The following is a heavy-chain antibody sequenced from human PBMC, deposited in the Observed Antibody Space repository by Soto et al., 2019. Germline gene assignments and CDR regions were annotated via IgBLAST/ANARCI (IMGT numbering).Heavy chain of an antibody. V-gene: IGHV4-31*03. CDR2: IYYSGST. Sequence: TLSFTYTVSGGSMSSGCYYWSWIRQHPGKGLEWIGYIYYSGSTYYNPSLKSRVTISVDTSKNQFSLKLSSVTAADTAVYYCAREPGSGYYLEAFDIWGQGTMVTVSS. D-gene: IGHD3-22*01. J-gene: IGHJ3*02. CDR1: GGSMSSGCYY. CDR3: AREPGSGYYLEAFDI.